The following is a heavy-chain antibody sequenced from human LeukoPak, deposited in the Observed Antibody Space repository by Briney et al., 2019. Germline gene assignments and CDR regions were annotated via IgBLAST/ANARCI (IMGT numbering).Heavy chain of an antibody. V-gene: IGHV3-33*01. Sequence: GRSLRLSCAASGFTFSSYGMHWVRQAPGKGLEWVAVIWYDGSNKYYADSVKGRFTISRDNSKNTLYLQMNSLRAEDTAVYYCARGGNYDSRLDYWGQGTLVTVSS. D-gene: IGHD3-22*01. CDR2: IWYDGSNK. J-gene: IGHJ4*02. CDR1: GFTFSSYG. CDR3: ARGGNYDSRLDY.